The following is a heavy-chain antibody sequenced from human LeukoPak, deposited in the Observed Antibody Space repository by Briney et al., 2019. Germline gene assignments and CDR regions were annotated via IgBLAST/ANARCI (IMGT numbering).Heavy chain of an antibody. J-gene: IGHJ5*02. D-gene: IGHD3-10*01. V-gene: IGHV1-2*02. CDR3: AREYYGSGSYYTWFDP. CDR1: GYTFTCYY. Sequence: GASVKVSCKASGYTFTCYYMHWVRQAPGQGLEWMGWINPNSGGTNYAQKFQGRVTMTRDTSISTAYMELSRLRSDDTAVYYCAREYYGSGSYYTWFDPWGQGTLVTVSS. CDR2: INPNSGGT.